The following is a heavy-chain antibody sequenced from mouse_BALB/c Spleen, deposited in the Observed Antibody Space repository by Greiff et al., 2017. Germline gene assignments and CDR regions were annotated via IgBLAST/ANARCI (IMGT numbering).Heavy chain of an antibody. CDR1: GFTFSDYY. CDR2: ISDGGSYT. D-gene: IGHD1-2*01. J-gene: IGHJ4*01. V-gene: IGHV5-4*02. Sequence: EVMLVESGGGLVKPGGSLKLSCAASGFTFSDYYMYWVRQTPEKRLEWVATISDGGSYTYYPDSVKGRFTISRDNAKNNLYLQMSSLKSEDTAMYYCARGTTATSYYAMDYWGQGTSVTVSS. CDR3: ARGTTATSYYAMDY.